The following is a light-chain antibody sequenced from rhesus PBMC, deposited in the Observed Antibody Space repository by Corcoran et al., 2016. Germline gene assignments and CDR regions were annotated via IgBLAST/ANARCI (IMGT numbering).Light chain of an antibody. CDR1: QGISNW. CDR2: AAS. CDR3: QQHNSNPYS. Sequence: DIQMTQSPSSLSASVGDRVTITCQASQGISNWLAWYQQKTGKAPKLLIYAASSLQSGVPSRFSGSGSWTELTLTISSLQPEDFATYYCQQHNSNPYSFGQGTKVEIK. V-gene: IGKV1-33*02. J-gene: IGKJ2*01.